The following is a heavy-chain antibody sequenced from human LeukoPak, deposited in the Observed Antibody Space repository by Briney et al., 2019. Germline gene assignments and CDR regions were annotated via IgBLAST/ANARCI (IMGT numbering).Heavy chain of an antibody. CDR2: ISGSGDNT. D-gene: IGHD3-10*01. Sequence: GGSLRLSCAASGFSFSTYAMTWVRQAPGMGLEWVSAISGSGDNTYYADSVKGRFTISRDNSKNTLYLQMNSLRADDTAVYYCANPSKHLLLGFGELPVGGKEPLVTVSS. V-gene: IGHV3-23*01. CDR1: GFSFSTYA. CDR3: ANPSKHLLLGFGELPV. J-gene: IGHJ4*02.